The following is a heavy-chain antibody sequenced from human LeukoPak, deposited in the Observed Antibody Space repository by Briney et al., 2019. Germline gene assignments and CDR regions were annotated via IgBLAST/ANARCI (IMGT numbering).Heavy chain of an antibody. CDR2: ISGSGNRT. Sequence: GGSLRLSCAASGFTFTSYAMSWVRQAPGKGLEWISAISGSGNRTYYADSVKGRFTISRGNSRNTLYLQMDSLRAEDTAIYYCAKFWFGELSELDYWGQGALVTVSS. CDR3: AKFWFGELSELDY. CDR1: GFTFTSYA. V-gene: IGHV3-23*01. J-gene: IGHJ4*02. D-gene: IGHD3-10*01.